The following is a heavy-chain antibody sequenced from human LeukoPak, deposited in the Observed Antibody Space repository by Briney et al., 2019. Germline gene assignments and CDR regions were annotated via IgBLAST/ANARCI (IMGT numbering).Heavy chain of an antibody. CDR1: GFTFDDYA. Sequence: GGSLRLSCAASGFTFDDYAMHWVRQAPGKGLEWVSGISWNSGSIGYADSVKGRFTISRDNAKNSLYLQMNSLRAEDTALYYCAKDTGYSGYDYLDYWGQGTLVTVCS. D-gene: IGHD5-12*01. J-gene: IGHJ4*02. CDR2: ISWNSGSI. CDR3: AKDTGYSGYDYLDY. V-gene: IGHV3-9*01.